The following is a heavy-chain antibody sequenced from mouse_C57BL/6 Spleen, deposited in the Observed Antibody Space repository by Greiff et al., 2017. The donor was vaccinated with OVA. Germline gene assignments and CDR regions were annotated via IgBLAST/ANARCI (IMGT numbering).Heavy chain of an antibody. Sequence: QVQLKESGPELVKPGASVKISCKASGYAFSSSWMNWVKQRPGKGLEWIGRIYPGDGDTNYNGKFKGKATLTADKSSSTAYMQLSSLTSEDSAVYFCATMVTTDWGQGTTLTVSS. CDR3: ATMVTTD. J-gene: IGHJ2*01. D-gene: IGHD2-2*01. CDR1: GYAFSSSW. CDR2: IYPGDGDT. V-gene: IGHV1-82*01.